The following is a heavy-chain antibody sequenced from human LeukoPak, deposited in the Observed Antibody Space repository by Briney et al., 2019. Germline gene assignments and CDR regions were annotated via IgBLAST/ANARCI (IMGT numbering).Heavy chain of an antibody. V-gene: IGHV3-23*01. CDR2: ISGSGSGGST. Sequence: GGSLRLSCTASGFTFSNYAMSWVRQAPGKGLEWVSGISGSGSGGSTYYADSVKGRFTISRDNSKNTLYLQMNSLRAEDTAVYYCAREGGGYNNRGFDYWGQGTLVTVSS. D-gene: IGHD5-24*01. CDR1: GFTFSNYA. J-gene: IGHJ4*02. CDR3: AREGGGYNNRGFDY.